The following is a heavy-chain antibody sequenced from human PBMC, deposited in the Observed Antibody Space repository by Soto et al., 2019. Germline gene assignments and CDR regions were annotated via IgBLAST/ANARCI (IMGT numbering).Heavy chain of an antibody. CDR3: AKVLSKNYYYPFDF. CDR1: GFTFNIYA. Sequence: GSLRLSCAASGFTFNIYAMTWVRQAPGKGLEWVSTISGGSSVTYYGDSVKGRFTISRDNAKKTLFLQLNRLSAEDTATYYCAKVLSKNYYYPFDFWGQGTQVTVSS. J-gene: IGHJ4*02. V-gene: IGHV3-23*01. D-gene: IGHD3-10*01. CDR2: ISGGSSVT.